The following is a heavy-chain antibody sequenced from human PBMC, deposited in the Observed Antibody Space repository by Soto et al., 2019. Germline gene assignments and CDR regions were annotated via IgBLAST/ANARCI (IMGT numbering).Heavy chain of an antibody. Sequence: GASVKGSCKASGYTFTSYDIYWVRQATGQGLEWMGWMNPNTGNSAYAQKFQGRVTVTSDTSINTVHMELNSLRSEDTAVYYCARRAETNGWNGFGADKYYFDFCGQGPLVTVSS. CDR1: GYTFTSYD. CDR2: MNPNTGNS. V-gene: IGHV1-8*01. CDR3: ARRAETNGWNGFGADKYYFDF. D-gene: IGHD1-1*01. J-gene: IGHJ4*02.